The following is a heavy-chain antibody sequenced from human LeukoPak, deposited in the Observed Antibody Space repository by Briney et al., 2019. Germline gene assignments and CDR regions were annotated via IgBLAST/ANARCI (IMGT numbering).Heavy chain of an antibody. Sequence: SHTLSLTCSVSGGSIISYYSSWIRHPPGKGLEWIGYIYTSGSTNYTPSLKSRVTMSVDTSKNQFSLKLSSVTAADTAVYYCASIDYAWGQGTLVTVSS. CDR2: IYTSGST. CDR1: GGSIISYY. V-gene: IGHV4-4*09. CDR3: ASIDYA. D-gene: IGHD4-17*01. J-gene: IGHJ5*02.